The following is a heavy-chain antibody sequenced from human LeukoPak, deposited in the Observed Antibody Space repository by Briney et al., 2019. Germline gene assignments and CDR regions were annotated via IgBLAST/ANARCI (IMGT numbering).Heavy chain of an antibody. CDR3: ARGRARDILTGYWYFDL. J-gene: IGHJ2*01. CDR1: GYTFTSYG. CDR2: MNPNSGNT. Sequence: ASVKVSCKASGYTFTSYGISWVRQAPGQGLEWMGWMNPNSGNTGYAQKFQGRVTITRNTSISTAYMELSSLRSEDTAVYYCARGRARDILTGYWYFDLWGRGTLVTVSS. V-gene: IGHV1-8*03. D-gene: IGHD3-9*01.